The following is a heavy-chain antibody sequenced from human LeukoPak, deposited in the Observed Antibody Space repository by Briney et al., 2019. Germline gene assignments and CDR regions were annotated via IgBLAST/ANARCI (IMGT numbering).Heavy chain of an antibody. CDR1: GFTFDDYA. D-gene: IGHD6-19*01. CDR2: ISGDGGST. J-gene: IGHJ4*02. CDR3: ARDQAVNY. V-gene: IGHV3-43*02. Sequence: GGSLRLSCAASGFTFDDYAMHWVRQAPGKGLEWVSLISGDGGSTYYADSVKGRFTISRDNAKNSLYLQMNSLRAEDTAVYYCARDQAVNYWGQGTLVTVSS.